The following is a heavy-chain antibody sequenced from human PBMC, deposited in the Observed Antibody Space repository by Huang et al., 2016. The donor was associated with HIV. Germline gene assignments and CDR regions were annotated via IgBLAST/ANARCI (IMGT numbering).Heavy chain of an antibody. V-gene: IGHV5-51*03. CDR2: IYPDASDT. D-gene: IGHD1-20*01. J-gene: IGHJ6*03. CDR3: ARSQSRVTAATFFYYMYV. CDR1: GYSFTNYW. Sequence: EVQLVQSGAEVKKPGESLKISCKGSGYSFTNYWIGWVRQIPGKGLEWMGIIYPDASDTRYSPSLQGQVTLSADKSINTAYLQWSSLKASDTSMYYCARSQSRVTAATFFYYMYVWGKGTTVTVSS.